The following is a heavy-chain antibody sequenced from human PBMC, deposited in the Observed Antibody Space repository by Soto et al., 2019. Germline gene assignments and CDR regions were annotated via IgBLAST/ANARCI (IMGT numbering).Heavy chain of an antibody. Sequence: ASVKVSCKASGYTFTGYYMHWVRQAPGQGLEWMGWINPNSGGTNYAQKFQGRVTMTRDTSISTAYMELSRLRSDDTAVYYCATHYYDSSGYYYFYYFDYWGQGTLVTV. CDR2: INPNSGGT. CDR3: ATHYYDSSGYYYFYYFDY. V-gene: IGHV1-2*02. J-gene: IGHJ4*02. D-gene: IGHD3-22*01. CDR1: GYTFTGYY.